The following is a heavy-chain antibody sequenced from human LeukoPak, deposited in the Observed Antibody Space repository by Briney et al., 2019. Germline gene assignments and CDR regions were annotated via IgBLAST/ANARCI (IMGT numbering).Heavy chain of an antibody. CDR3: ARVTGYMTEDYFDY. CDR1: GGSISSYY. V-gene: IGHV4-59*01. D-gene: IGHD6-13*01. Sequence: SETLSLTCTVSGGSISSYYWSWIRQPPGKGLEWIGYIYYSGSTNYNPSFKSRVTISVDTSKNQFSLRLSSVTAADTAVYYCARVTGYMTEDYFDYWGQGTLITVSS. CDR2: IYYSGST. J-gene: IGHJ4*02.